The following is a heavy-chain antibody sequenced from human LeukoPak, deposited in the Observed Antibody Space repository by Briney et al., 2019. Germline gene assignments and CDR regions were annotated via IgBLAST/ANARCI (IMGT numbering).Heavy chain of an antibody. J-gene: IGHJ4*02. CDR2: IYYSGST. V-gene: IGHV4-39*01. Sequence: PSETLSLTCTVSGGSISSSSYYWGWIRQPPGKGLEWIGSIYYSGSTYYNPSLKSRVTISVDTSKNQFSLKLSSVTAADTAVYYCAKTGYGGNPFDSWGQGTQVTVSS. CDR1: GGSISSSSYY. D-gene: IGHD4-23*01. CDR3: AKTGYGGNPFDS.